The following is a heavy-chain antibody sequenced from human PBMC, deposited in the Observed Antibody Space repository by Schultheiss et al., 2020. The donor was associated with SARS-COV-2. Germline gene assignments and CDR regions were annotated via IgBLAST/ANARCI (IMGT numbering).Heavy chain of an antibody. D-gene: IGHD4-17*01. CDR3: TTGAGTYGDYVDWFDP. CDR1: GFTFSSYS. V-gene: IGHV3-15*07. Sequence: GGSLRLSCAASGFTFSSYSMNWVRQAPGKGLEWVGRIKSKTDGGTTDYAAPVKGRFTISRDDSKNTLYLQMNSLKTEDTAVYYCTTGAGTYGDYVDWFDPWGQGTLVTVSS. CDR2: IKSKTDGGTT. J-gene: IGHJ5*02.